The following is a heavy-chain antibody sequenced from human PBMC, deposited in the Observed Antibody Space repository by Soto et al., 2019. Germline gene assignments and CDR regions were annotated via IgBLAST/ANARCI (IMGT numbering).Heavy chain of an antibody. V-gene: IGHV2-5*02. CDR1: GFSLSTTGVG. D-gene: IGHD3-9*01. CDR2: IYWDDDK. Sequence: QITLEESGPTVVKPKQTLTLTCTFSGFSLSTTGVGVVCIRQHPGQTLKWLALIYWDDDKRYNPSLKSRLTITKDTSKHQVVLTMTNMDPVDTATYYCAHSHSYYDFLTGIFGYWGQGTLVTVSS. CDR3: AHSHSYYDFLTGIFGY. J-gene: IGHJ4*02.